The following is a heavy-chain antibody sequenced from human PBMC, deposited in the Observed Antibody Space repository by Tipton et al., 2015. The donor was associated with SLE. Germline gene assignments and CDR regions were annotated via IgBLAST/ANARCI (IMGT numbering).Heavy chain of an antibody. CDR2: IYYSGST. V-gene: IGHV4-61*05. J-gene: IGHJ5*02. CDR3: ASDLNWFDP. CDR1: GGSISSSSYY. Sequence: LRLSCTVSGGSISSSSYYWGWIRQPPGKGLEWIGYIYYSGSTNYNPSLKSRVTISVDTSKNQFSLKLSSVTAADTAVYYCASDLNWFDPWGQGTLVTVSS.